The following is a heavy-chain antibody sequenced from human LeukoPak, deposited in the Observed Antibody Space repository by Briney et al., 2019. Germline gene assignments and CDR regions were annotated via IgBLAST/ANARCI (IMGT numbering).Heavy chain of an antibody. V-gene: IGHV3-23*01. D-gene: IGHD3/OR15-3a*01. Sequence: GGSLRLSCAVSGLNFKFYAMSWVRQAPGKGLEWVSGISGRGDSADYADSVKGRFTISRDNSKNTLYLQMNSLRAEDTAVYYCARQTGSGLFILPGGQGTLVTVSS. CDR1: GLNFKFYA. CDR2: ISGRGDSA. CDR3: ARQTGSGLFILP. J-gene: IGHJ4*02.